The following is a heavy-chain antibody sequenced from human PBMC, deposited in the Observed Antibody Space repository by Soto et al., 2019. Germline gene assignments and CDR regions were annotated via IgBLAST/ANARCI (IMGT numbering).Heavy chain of an antibody. CDR3: AKDRWGPVDY. D-gene: IGHD1-26*01. CDR2: ISHDGNKK. CDR1: GFTFRSYG. Sequence: QVQLVESGGGVVQPGRSLRLSCAVSGFTFRSYGMHWVRQATGKGLEWVAVISHDGNKKYYADSVKGRFSISRDNSKNPLYLQINSLRAEDTAVYYCAKDRWGPVDYWGQGTLVTVSS. J-gene: IGHJ4*02. V-gene: IGHV3-30*18.